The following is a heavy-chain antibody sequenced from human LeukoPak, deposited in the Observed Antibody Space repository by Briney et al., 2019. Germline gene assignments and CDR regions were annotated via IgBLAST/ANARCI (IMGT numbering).Heavy chain of an antibody. CDR1: GFTFSSYW. CDR3: ARVTGYSYGYPANVLYYGMDV. J-gene: IGHJ6*02. CDR2: IIQDGSEK. Sequence: PGGSLRLSCAASGFTFSSYWMSWVRQAPGKGLEWVANIIQDGSEKYYVDSVKGRFTISRHNAKNSLFLQMNSLRAEDTAVYYCARVTGYSYGYPANVLYYGMDVWGQETTVTVSS. V-gene: IGHV3-7*01. D-gene: IGHD5-18*01.